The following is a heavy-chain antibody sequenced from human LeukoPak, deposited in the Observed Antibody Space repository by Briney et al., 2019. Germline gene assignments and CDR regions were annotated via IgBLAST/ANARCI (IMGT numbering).Heavy chain of an antibody. CDR1: GFTFSSYG. J-gene: IGHJ6*02. CDR2: IWYDGSNK. CDR3: AREREYQLRYYGMDV. V-gene: IGHV3-33*01. Sequence: GGSLRLSCAASGFTFSSYGMHWVRQAPGKGLEWVAVIWYDGSNKYYADSVKGRFTISRDDSKNTLYLQMNSLRAEDTAVYYCAREREYQLRYYGMDVWGQGTTVTVSS. D-gene: IGHD2-2*01.